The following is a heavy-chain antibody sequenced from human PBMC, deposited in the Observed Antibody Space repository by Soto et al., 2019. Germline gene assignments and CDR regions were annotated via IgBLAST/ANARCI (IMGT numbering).Heavy chain of an antibody. V-gene: IGHV3-30-3*01. CDR2: ISYDGSNK. CDR1: GVTFSSYA. Sequence: GGSLRLSCAASGVTFSSYAMHWVRQAPGKGLEWVAVISYDGSNKYYADSVKGRFTISRENSKNTLYLQMNSRRAEDTAVYYCARSTRYYGSGSYSSAFDYWGQGTLVTVSS. CDR3: ARSTRYYGSGSYSSAFDY. D-gene: IGHD3-10*01. J-gene: IGHJ4*02.